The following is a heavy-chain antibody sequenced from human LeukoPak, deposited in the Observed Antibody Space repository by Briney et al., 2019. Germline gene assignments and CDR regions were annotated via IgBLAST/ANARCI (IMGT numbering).Heavy chain of an antibody. CDR1: GGSISSYY. J-gene: IGHJ4*02. Sequence: SETLSLTCTVSGGSISSYYWSWIRQPPGKGLEWIGYIYYSGSTNYNPSLKSRVTISVGTSKNQFSLKLSSVTAADTAVYYCARREYSSGWYYFDYWGQGTLVTVSS. V-gene: IGHV4-59*08. D-gene: IGHD6-19*01. CDR3: ARREYSSGWYYFDY. CDR2: IYYSGST.